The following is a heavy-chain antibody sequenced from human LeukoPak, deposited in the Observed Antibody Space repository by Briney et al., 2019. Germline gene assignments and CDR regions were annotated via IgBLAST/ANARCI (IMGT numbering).Heavy chain of an antibody. CDR2: SYYSGST. J-gene: IGHJ4*02. CDR1: GFTVSSNY. CDR3: AKSGSYYGSTSG. Sequence: PGGSLRLSCAASGFTVSSNYMSWIRQHPGKGLEWIGYSYYSGSTNYNPSLESRVTISLDTSKNQFSLKLTSVTAADTAVYYCAKSGSYYGSTSGWGQGTLVTVSP. V-gene: IGHV4-59*06. D-gene: IGHD3-10*01.